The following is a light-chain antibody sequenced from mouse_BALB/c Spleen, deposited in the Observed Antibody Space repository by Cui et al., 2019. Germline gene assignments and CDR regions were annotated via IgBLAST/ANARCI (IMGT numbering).Light chain of an antibody. CDR2: RTS. CDR1: TGVSY. Sequence: IVLTPSPALMSASPGYAITLTCSASTGVSYRHWYQQKSGTSPKLLIYRTSNLASGVPSRFSGSGSGTFYSLTISSVEAEDAADYYCHQWSSYTWTFGGGTKLEIK. J-gene: IGKJ1*01. CDR3: HQWSSYTWT. V-gene: IGKV4-80*01.